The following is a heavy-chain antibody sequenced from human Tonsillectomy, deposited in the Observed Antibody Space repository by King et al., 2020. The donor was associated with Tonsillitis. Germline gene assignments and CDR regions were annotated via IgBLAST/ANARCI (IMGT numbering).Heavy chain of an antibody. D-gene: IGHD3-3*01. CDR2: IYYSGST. Sequence: VQLQESGPGLVKPSQTLSLTCTVSGGSISRGGYYWSWIRQHPGKGLEWIGYIYYSGSTYYNPSLKSRVTISVETSKNQFSLKLSSVTAADTAVYYCARVGRDTIFGVVTNDAFDIWGQGTMVTVSS. V-gene: IGHV4-31*03. CDR1: GGSISRGGYY. J-gene: IGHJ3*02. CDR3: ARVGRDTIFGVVTNDAFDI.